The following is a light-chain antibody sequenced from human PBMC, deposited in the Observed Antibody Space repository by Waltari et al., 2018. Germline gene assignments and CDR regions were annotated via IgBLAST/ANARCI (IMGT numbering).Light chain of an antibody. V-gene: IGLV4-69*01. CDR2: GNSDGSH. Sequence: QLVLTQSPSASASLGASIKLTCTLSSGHSSNVIAWLQHKQPEKGPRDLLKGNSDGSHTRGDEIPGRCSGSSSGAERDLTISSLQSEDEADYYCQTGGHGTWVFGGGTKLTVL. J-gene: IGLJ3*02. CDR3: QTGGHGTWV. CDR1: SGHSSNV.